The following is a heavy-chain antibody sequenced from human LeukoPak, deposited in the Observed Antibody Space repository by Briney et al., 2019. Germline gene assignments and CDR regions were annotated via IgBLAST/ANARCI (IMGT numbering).Heavy chain of an antibody. Sequence: PGGSLRLSCAASGFTFISYAMIWVRQAPGKGLEWVANIKQDGSERYYVGSVKGRFTLSRDNAKNSLYLQMNSLRAEDTAVYYCARDRWSYDPQGGFDCWGQGTLVTVSS. V-gene: IGHV3-7*03. CDR2: IKQDGSER. D-gene: IGHD3-22*01. CDR1: GFTFISYA. CDR3: ARDRWSYDPQGGFDC. J-gene: IGHJ4*02.